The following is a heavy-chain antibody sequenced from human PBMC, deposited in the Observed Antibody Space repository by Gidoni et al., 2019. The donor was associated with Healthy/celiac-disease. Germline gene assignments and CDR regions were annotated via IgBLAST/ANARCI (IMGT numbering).Heavy chain of an antibody. D-gene: IGHD6-19*01. Sequence: QVQLVESGGGVVQPGRSLSLSCAASGFTFSSYAMHWVRQAPGKGLEWVAVISYDGSNKYYADSVKGRFTISRDNSKNTLYLQMNSLRAEDTAVYYCARDRRWEWLANLYYYYGMDVWGQGTTATVSS. J-gene: IGHJ6*02. CDR1: GFTFSSYA. CDR2: ISYDGSNK. CDR3: ARDRRWEWLANLYYYYGMDV. V-gene: IGHV3-30*01.